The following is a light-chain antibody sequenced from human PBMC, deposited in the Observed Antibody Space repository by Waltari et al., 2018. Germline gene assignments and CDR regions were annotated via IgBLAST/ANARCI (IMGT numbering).Light chain of an antibody. CDR1: SSDVGGFNY. V-gene: IGLV2-14*01. Sequence: QSALTQPASVSGSPGQSITISCTGTSSDVGGFNYVSWYQQHPGNAPKVMIFEVTNRPSRVSKRFSGSKSGKTASLTISGLQAEDEADYYCSSYRSDSTLVFGTGTKVTVL. CDR2: EVT. CDR3: SSYRSDSTLV. J-gene: IGLJ1*01.